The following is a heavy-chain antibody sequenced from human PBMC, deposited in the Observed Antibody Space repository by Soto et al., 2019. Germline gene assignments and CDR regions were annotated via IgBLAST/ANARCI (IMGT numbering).Heavy chain of an antibody. Sequence: QLQLQESGPGLVKPSETLSLTCTVSGGSISSSSYYWGWIRQPPGKGLEWIGSMYYSGRTYYNPSLKSRVTISVDTSKNQFSLKLSSVTAADTAVYYCARHGPPYSSRSYYGMDVWGQGTTVTVSS. CDR2: MYYSGRT. J-gene: IGHJ6*02. CDR3: ARHGPPYSSRSYYGMDV. CDR1: GGSISSSSYY. V-gene: IGHV4-39*01. D-gene: IGHD6-13*01.